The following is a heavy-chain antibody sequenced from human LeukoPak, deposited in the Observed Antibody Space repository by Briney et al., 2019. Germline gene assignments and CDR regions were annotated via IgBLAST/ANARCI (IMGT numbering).Heavy chain of an antibody. CDR2: IIPIFGTA. V-gene: IGHV1-69*01. CDR3: AIGYCSGGSCYYFDY. J-gene: IGHJ4*02. Sequence: SVKVSCKASGGTFSSYAISWVRQAPGQGLEWMGGIIPIFGTANYAQKFQGRVTITADESTSKAYMELSSLRSEDTAVYYCAIGYCSGGSCYYFDYWGQGTLVTVSS. CDR1: GGTFSSYA. D-gene: IGHD2-15*01.